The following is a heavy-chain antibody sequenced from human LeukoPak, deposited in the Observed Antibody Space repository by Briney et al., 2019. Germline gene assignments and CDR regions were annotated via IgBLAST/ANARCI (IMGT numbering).Heavy chain of an antibody. CDR2: LYYRGNT. D-gene: IGHD5-12*01. CDR3: ARGGYPYYFDY. V-gene: IGHV4-39*07. Sequence: SETLSLTCTASGGSISSSSYYWGWIRQPPGKGLEWIGSLYYRGNTYYNPSLKSRVTISVDTSKNQFSLKLSSVTATDTAVYYCARGGYPYYFDYWGQGTLVTVSS. J-gene: IGHJ4*02. CDR1: GGSISSSSYY.